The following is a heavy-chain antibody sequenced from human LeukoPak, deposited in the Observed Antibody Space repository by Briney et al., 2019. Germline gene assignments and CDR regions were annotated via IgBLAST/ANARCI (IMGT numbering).Heavy chain of an antibody. CDR2: ISYDGSNK. V-gene: IGHV3-30*18. J-gene: IGHJ4*02. Sequence: PGGSLRLSCAASGFTFSNYGMHWVRQAPGKGLEWVAVISYDGSNKYYADSVKGRFTISRDNSKNTLYLQMNSLRAEDTAVYYCAKVSDLWVWWTYYFDYWGQGTLVTVSS. D-gene: IGHD1-26*01. CDR3: AKVSDLWVWWTYYFDY. CDR1: GFTFSNYG.